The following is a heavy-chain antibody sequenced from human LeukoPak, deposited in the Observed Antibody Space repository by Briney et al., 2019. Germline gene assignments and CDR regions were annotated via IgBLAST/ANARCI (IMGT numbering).Heavy chain of an antibody. D-gene: IGHD3-10*01. CDR1: GYTFTSYD. CDR3: ASSRITMVRGYNWFDL. J-gene: IGHJ5*02. V-gene: IGHV1-8*01. Sequence: ASVKVSCKASGYTFTSYDINWVRQATGQGLEWMGWMNPNSGNTGYAQKFQGRVTMTRNTSISTAYMELSSLRSEDTAVYYCASSRITMVRGYNWFDLWGQGTLVTVSS. CDR2: MNPNSGNT.